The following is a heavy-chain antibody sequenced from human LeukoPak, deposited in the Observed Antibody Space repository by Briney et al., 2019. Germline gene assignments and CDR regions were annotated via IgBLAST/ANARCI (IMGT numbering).Heavy chain of an antibody. V-gene: IGHV4-39*01. J-gene: IGHJ4*02. Sequence: SETLSPTCTVSGGSISSSSYYWGWIRQPPGKGLEWIGSIYYSGSTYYNPSLKSRVTISVDTSKNQFSLKLSSVTAADTAVYYCARQNRIQLWLLGGQGTLVTVSS. CDR2: IYYSGST. CDR1: GGSISSSSYY. D-gene: IGHD5-18*01. CDR3: ARQNRIQLWLL.